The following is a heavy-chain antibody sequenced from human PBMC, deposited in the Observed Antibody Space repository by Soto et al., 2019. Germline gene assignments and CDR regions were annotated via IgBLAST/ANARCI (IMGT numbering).Heavy chain of an antibody. V-gene: IGHV3-48*01. Sequence: GSLKLSCAASGFTFSSYNMNWVRQAPGKGLEWVSYISSSSSTIYYADSVKGRFTISRDNAKNSLYLQMNSLRAEDTAVYYCARTAVPSWGYYYYYMDVWGKGT. CDR1: GFTFSSYN. CDR2: ISSSSSTI. D-gene: IGHD2-2*01. CDR3: ARTAVPSWGYYYYYMDV. J-gene: IGHJ6*03.